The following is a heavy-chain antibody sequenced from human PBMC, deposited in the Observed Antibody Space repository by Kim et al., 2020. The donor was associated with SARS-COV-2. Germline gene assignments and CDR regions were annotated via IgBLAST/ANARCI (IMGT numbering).Heavy chain of an antibody. V-gene: IGHV4-4*07. Sequence: TPSPKSRVTMSVDTSKNQFSLKLSSVTAADTAVYYCARVRDVYPTDGFDIWGQGTMVTVS. J-gene: IGHJ3*02. D-gene: IGHD2-21*02. CDR3: ARVRDVYPTDGFDI.